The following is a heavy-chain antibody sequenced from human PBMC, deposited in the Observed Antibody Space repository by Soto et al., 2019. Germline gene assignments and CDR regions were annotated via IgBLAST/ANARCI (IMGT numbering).Heavy chain of an antibody. Sequence: GGSLRLSCAASGFTFSSYTMNWVRQSPGKGLEWVSSLSSDSRYIYYADSVKGRFTVSRNNAKNSMFLQMNSLNADDTALYYCARSVLRSLAAGGPALESWGQGALVTVSS. CDR1: GFTFSSYT. J-gene: IGHJ4*02. CDR3: ARSVLRSLAAGGPALES. CDR2: LSSDSRYI. D-gene: IGHD6-13*01. V-gene: IGHV3-21*01.